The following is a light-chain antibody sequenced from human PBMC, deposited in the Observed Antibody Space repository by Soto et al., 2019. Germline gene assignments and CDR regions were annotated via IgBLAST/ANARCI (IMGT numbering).Light chain of an antibody. J-gene: IGKJ1*01. CDR3: QQYGSSGT. CDR1: QSVSNNY. CDR2: GAS. Sequence: ETVMTQSPGTLSESLGERATLSCRASQSVSNNYLAWYQQTPGQAPRLLIYGASNRATGIPDRFSGSGSGTDFTLTISRLEPEDFAVYYCQQYGSSGTFGQGTKVDI. V-gene: IGKV3-20*01.